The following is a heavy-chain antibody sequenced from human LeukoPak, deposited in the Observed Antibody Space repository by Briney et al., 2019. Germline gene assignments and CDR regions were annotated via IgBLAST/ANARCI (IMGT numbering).Heavy chain of an antibody. CDR3: AKDGDIVATTHFDY. CDR1: GFTFSSYA. J-gene: IGHJ4*02. V-gene: IGHV3-23*01. Sequence: GGSLRLSCAASGFTFSSYAMSWVRHAPGKGLEWVSAISGSGGSTYYADSVKGRFTISRDNSKDTLYLQMNSLRAEDTAVYYCAKDGDIVATTHFDYWGQGTLVTVSS. CDR2: ISGSGGST. D-gene: IGHD5-12*01.